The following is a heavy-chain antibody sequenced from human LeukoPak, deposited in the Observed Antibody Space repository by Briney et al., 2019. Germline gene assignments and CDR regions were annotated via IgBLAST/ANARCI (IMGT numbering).Heavy chain of an antibody. J-gene: IGHJ4*02. D-gene: IGHD4-17*01. CDR3: ARDYRHDNGDFLTY. V-gene: IGHV1-2*02. Sequence: ASVKVSYKTSGYTFTDYYMHWVRQAPGQGLEWMGWINPHSGDTNYAQQFQGRVTMTRDTSISTAYMDLSRLMSDDTAVYYCARDYRHDNGDFLTYWGQGTLVTVSS. CDR1: GYTFTDYY. CDR2: INPHSGDT.